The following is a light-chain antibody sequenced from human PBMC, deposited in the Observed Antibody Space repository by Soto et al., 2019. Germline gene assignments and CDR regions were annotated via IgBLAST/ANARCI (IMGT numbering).Light chain of an antibody. Sequence: DIQMTQAPSTLSASIGDRVIITCRASQSISHWLAWYQQKPGKAPKLLISDASILESGVPSRFSGSTSGTEFTLTISSLQPDDFATYYCQQYHTYRTFGQGTKVKIK. J-gene: IGKJ1*01. CDR3: QQYHTYRT. V-gene: IGKV1-5*01. CDR2: DAS. CDR1: QSISHW.